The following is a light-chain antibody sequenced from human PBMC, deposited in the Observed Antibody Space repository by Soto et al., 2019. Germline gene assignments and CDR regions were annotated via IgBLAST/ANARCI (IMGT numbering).Light chain of an antibody. Sequence: DIQMTQSPSSVSASVGDRVTITCRASQGISICLACYKHKPGKAPKLLIYAASSLKTGVPSRFSGSGSGREFTLTISSLQPEDFATYYCQQANSFPVTFGGGTKVEIK. CDR1: QGISIC. CDR2: AAS. V-gene: IGKV1-12*01. J-gene: IGKJ4*01. CDR3: QQANSFPVT.